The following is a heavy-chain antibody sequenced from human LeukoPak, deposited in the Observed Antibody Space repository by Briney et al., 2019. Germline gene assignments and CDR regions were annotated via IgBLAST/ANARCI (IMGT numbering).Heavy chain of an antibody. J-gene: IGHJ6*03. D-gene: IGHD4-17*01. CDR2: ISYTGST. Sequence: SETLSLTCSVSGGSMSNNYWGWIRQPPGKGLEWIGYISYTGSTSYTPSLKSRVTIFLETPRNQFSLEVSSVIAADTAVYYCARLQSTNHDNGYYTGGFYYMDVWGKGTTVTVSS. CDR3: ARLQSTNHDNGYYTGGFYYMDV. V-gene: IGHV4-59*08. CDR1: GGSMSNNY.